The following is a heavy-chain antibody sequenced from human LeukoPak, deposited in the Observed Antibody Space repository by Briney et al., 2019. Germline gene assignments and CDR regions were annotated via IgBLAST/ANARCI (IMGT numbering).Heavy chain of an antibody. Sequence: GGSLRLSCAASGFTVSSNHMSWVRQAPGKGLEWVSVIYSGGSTYQADSVKGRFTISRDNSKDTVYLQMNRLRAEDAAVYYCAREAPGGYGMDVWGQGTTVTVSS. J-gene: IGHJ6*02. CDR3: AREAPGGYGMDV. D-gene: IGHD2-2*01. V-gene: IGHV3-53*01. CDR1: GFTVSSNH. CDR2: IYSGGST.